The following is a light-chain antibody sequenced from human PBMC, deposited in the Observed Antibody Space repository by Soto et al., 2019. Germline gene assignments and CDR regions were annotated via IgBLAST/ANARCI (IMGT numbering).Light chain of an antibody. J-gene: IGKJ3*01. V-gene: IGKV3-20*01. CDR2: GAS. CDR1: QTISNTY. CDR3: QSYGRTVFT. Sequence: EIVLTQSPGTLSLSPGEGATLSCRASQTISNTYLAWYQQKPGQAPRLLIYGASSRATGIPDRFSGSGSGTDFTLNISGLESEDFAVYYCQSYGRTVFTFGPGTKVDIK.